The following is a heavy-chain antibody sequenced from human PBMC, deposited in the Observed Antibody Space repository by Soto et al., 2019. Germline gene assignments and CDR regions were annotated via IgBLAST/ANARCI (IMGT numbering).Heavy chain of an antibody. J-gene: IGHJ4*02. CDR3: ARVWIAGDKETHYYFDY. D-gene: IGHD2-2*03. CDR1: GGTFSSYA. CDR2: IFPIFGTA. Sequence: QVQLVQSGAEVKKPGSSVKVSCKASGGTFSSYAISWVRQAPGQGLEWMGGIFPIFGTANYAQKFQGRVTITADESTSTAYMELSSLRSEDTAVYYCARVWIAGDKETHYYFDYWGQGTLVTVSS. V-gene: IGHV1-69*01.